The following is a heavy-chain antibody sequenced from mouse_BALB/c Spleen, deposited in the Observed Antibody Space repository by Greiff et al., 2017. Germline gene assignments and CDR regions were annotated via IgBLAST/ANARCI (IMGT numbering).Heavy chain of an antibody. D-gene: IGHD4-1*01. V-gene: IGHV5-12-2*01. J-gene: IGHJ3*01. CDR3: ARHVTGPFAY. CDR1: GFTFSSYT. CDR2: ISNGGGST. Sequence: EVQLVESGGGLVQPGGSLKLSCAASGFTFSSYTMSWVRQTPEKRLEWVAYISNGGGSTYYPDTVKGRFTISRDNAKNTLYLQMSSLKSEDTAMYYCARHVTGPFAYWGQGTLVTVSA.